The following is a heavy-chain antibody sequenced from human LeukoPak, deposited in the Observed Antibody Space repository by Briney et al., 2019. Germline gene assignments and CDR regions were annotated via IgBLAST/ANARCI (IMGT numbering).Heavy chain of an antibody. CDR1: GFTFSSYS. CDR3: AKVGVPATMELGTRGVATTIELDY. J-gene: IGHJ4*02. CDR2: ISGSGGST. V-gene: IGHV3-23*01. Sequence: GGSLRLSCAASGFTFSSYSMNWVRQAPGKGLEWVSDISGSGGSTNYADSVKGRFTISRDNSKNTLYLQMNSLRAEDTAVYYCAKVGVPATMELGTRGVATTIELDYWGQGTLVTVSS. D-gene: IGHD2-2*01.